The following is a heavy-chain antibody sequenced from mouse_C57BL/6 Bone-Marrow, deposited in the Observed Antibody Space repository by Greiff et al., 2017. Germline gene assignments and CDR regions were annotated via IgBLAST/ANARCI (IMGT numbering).Heavy chain of an antibody. CDR2: IDPSDSET. CDR1: GYTFTSYW. V-gene: IGHV1-52*01. J-gene: IGHJ1*03. Sequence: QVQLQQPGAELVRPGSSVKLSCKASGYTFTSYWMHWVKQRPIQGLEWIGNIDPSDSETHYNQKFKDKATLTVDKSSSTAYMQLSSLTSEDSAVYYGAREDGYYRYFDGWGTGTTVTVSS. D-gene: IGHD2-3*01. CDR3: AREDGYYRYFDG.